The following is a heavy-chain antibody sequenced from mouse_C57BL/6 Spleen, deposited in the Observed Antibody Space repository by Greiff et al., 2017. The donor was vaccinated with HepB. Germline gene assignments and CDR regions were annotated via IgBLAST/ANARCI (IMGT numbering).Heavy chain of an antibody. J-gene: IGHJ4*01. D-gene: IGHD2-4*01. CDR3: ARGGDYDEGTYAMDY. V-gene: IGHV5-17*01. CDR1: GFTFSDYG. CDR2: ISSGSSTI. Sequence: DVMLVESGGGLVKPGGSLKLSCAASGFTFSDYGMHWVRQAPEKGLEWVAYISSGSSTIYYADTVKGRFTISRDNAKNTLFLQMTSLRSEDTAMYYCARGGDYDEGTYAMDYWGQGTSVTVSS.